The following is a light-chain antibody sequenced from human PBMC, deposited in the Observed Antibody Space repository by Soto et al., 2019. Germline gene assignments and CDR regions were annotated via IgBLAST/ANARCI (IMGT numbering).Light chain of an antibody. Sequence: QSALTQPASVSGSPGQSITISCTGTSSDVGGYNYVSWYQQYPGKAPKLIIYEVINRPSGVANRFSGSKSGNTASLTISGLQTDDEADYDCSSYTSSNTLLFGGGTKLTVL. CDR3: SSYTSSNTLL. CDR1: SSDVGGYNY. V-gene: IGLV2-14*01. J-gene: IGLJ3*02. CDR2: EVI.